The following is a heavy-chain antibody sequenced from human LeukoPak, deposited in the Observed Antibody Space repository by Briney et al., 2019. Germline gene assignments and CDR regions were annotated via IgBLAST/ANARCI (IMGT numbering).Heavy chain of an antibody. CDR2: ISYDGSNK. CDR1: GFTFSSYA. Sequence: GGSLRLSCAASGFTFSSYAMHWVRQAPGKGLEWVAVISYDGSNKYYADSVKGRFTISRDNSKNTLYLQMNSLRAEDTAVYYCAREIGGLVYDHWGQGVLVTVSS. J-gene: IGHJ4*02. V-gene: IGHV3-30-3*01. D-gene: IGHD2/OR15-2a*01. CDR3: AREIGGLVYDH.